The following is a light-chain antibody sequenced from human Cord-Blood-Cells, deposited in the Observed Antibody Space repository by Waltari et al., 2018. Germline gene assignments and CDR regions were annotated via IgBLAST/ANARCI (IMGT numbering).Light chain of an antibody. CDR1: QSVLYSSNNKNY. CDR2: WAS. Sequence: DIVMTQSPDSLAVSLGERANINCKSSQSVLYSSNNKNYLAWYQQKPGQPPKLLIYWASTRESGVPDRFSGSGSGTDFTLTISSLQAKDVAVYYCQQYYSTPFTFGPGTKLDIK. V-gene: IGKV4-1*01. CDR3: QQYYSTPFT. J-gene: IGKJ3*01.